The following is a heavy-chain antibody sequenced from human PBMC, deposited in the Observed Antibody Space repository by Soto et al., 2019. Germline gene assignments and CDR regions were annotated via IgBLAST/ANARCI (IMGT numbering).Heavy chain of an antibody. CDR3: ARNNYGEAFDI. CDR1: GGSISSYY. Sequence: QVQLQESGPGLVKPSETLSLTCTVSGGSISSYYWSWIRQPPGKGLEWIGYIYYSGSTNYNPSLKSRVTISVDTSKNQFSLKLSSVTAADTAVYYCARNNYGEAFDIWGQGTMVTVSS. J-gene: IGHJ3*02. D-gene: IGHD4-17*01. CDR2: IYYSGST. V-gene: IGHV4-59*01.